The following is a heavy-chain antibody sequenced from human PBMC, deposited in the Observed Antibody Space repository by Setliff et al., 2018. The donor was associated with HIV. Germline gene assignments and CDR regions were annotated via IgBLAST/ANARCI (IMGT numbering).Heavy chain of an antibody. CDR2: IYTNENT. CDR1: GGSISSGSYY. V-gene: IGHV4-61*09. Sequence: SETLSLTCTVSGGSISSGSYYWSWIRQPAGKGLEWIGHIYTNENTNYNPSLKSRVTISVDTSKNQFSLKLSSVTAADTAVYYCARHRDPPGSRWIFYYYWGPGTLVTVSS. J-gene: IGHJ4*02. CDR3: ARHRDPPGSRWIFYYY. D-gene: IGHD6-13*01.